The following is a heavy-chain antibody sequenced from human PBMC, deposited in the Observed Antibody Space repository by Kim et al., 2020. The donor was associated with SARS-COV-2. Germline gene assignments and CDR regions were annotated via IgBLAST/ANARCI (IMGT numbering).Heavy chain of an antibody. J-gene: IGHJ5*02. Sequence: SETLSLTCTVSGGSISSGGYYWSWIRQHPGKGLEWIGYIYYSGSTYYNPSLKSRVTISVDTSKNQFSLKLSSVTAADTAVYYCATFRGYSYGSPYNWFDPWGQGTLVTVSS. V-gene: IGHV4-31*03. CDR1: GGSISSGGYY. CDR3: ATFRGYSYGSPYNWFDP. D-gene: IGHD5-18*01. CDR2: IYYSGST.